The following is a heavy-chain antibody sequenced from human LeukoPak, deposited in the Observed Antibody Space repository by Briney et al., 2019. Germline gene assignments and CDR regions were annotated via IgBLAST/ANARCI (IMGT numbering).Heavy chain of an antibody. D-gene: IGHD5-18*01. Sequence: HPGGSLRLSCAASGFTFSSYAMHWVRQAPGKGLEWVAVISYDGSNKYYADSVKGRFTISRDNSKNTLYLQMNSLRAEDTAVYYCARNGMVQLWPGPYYYYYYMDVWGKGTTVTVSS. CDR3: ARNGMVQLWPGPYYYYYYMDV. V-gene: IGHV3-30*04. CDR2: ISYDGSNK. CDR1: GFTFSSYA. J-gene: IGHJ6*03.